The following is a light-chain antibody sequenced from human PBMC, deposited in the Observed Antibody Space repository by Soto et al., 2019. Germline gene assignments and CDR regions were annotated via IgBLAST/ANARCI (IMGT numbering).Light chain of an antibody. CDR2: TTS. CDR3: QLSYTTSYT. V-gene: IGKV1-39*01. J-gene: IGKJ2*01. Sequence: DIQMTQSPSSLSASVGDRVTITCRASQSIISYLNWFQQKPGKAPNLLIYTTSNLQSGVPSRFSGSGSGTDFTLTISTLQPEDFATYYCQLSYTTSYTFGQGTKLEIE. CDR1: QSIISY.